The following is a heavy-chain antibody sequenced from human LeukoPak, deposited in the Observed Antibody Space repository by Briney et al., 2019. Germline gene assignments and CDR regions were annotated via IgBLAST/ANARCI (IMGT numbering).Heavy chain of an antibody. CDR3: AKDWRDYGDFHAFDI. V-gene: IGHV3-23*01. Sequence: GGSLRLSCAASGFTLSGYAMTWVRQAPGKGLEWVSAFGGDGRSTYYADSVKGRFTISRDNSKNTLYLQMSSLRAEDTAIYYCAKDWRDYGDFHAFDIWGRGTMVTVPS. CDR1: GFTLSGYA. D-gene: IGHD4-17*01. CDR2: FGGDGRST. J-gene: IGHJ3*02.